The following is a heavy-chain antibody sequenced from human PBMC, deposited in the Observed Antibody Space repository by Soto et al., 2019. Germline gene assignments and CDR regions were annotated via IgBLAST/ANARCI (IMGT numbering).Heavy chain of an antibody. CDR3: ARARAFAALTLYGMDV. J-gene: IGHJ6*02. D-gene: IGHD6-25*01. CDR2: ISYDGSNK. V-gene: IGHV3-30-3*01. Sequence: GGSLRLSCAASGFTFSSYAMHWVRQAPGKGLEWVAVISYDGSNKYYADSVKGRFTISRDNSKNTLYLQMNSLRAEDTAVYYCARARAFAALTLYGMDVWGQGTTVTVSS. CDR1: GFTFSSYA.